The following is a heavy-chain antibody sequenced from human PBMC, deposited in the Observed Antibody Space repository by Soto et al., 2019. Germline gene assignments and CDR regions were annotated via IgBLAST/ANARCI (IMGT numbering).Heavy chain of an antibody. J-gene: IGHJ5*02. CDR3: ASSYYGSGSYRIKWFDP. D-gene: IGHD3-10*01. CDR1: GGTVSSYA. CDR2: IIPIFGTA. Sequence: GASLKVSCKSSGGTVSSYAISWVRQAPGQGLEWMGGIIPIFGTANYAQKFQGRVTITADESTSTAYMELSSLRSEDTAVYYCASSYYGSGSYRIKWFDPWGQGNLVTVXS. V-gene: IGHV1-69*13.